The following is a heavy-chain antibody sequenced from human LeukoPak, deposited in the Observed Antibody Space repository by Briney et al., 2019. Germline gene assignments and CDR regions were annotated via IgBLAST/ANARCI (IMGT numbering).Heavy chain of an antibody. CDR1: GFTFDDFA. CDR2: ISGDGRDT. V-gene: IGHV3-43*02. J-gene: IGHJ6*03. CDR3: AKYGNYDYYFYFYYMDV. Sequence: GGSLRLSCAASGFTFDDFAMHWVRQATGKGLEWVSLISGDGRDTYYADSVRGRFTISRDNSKNSLYLQMNSLTTEDTALYYCAKYGNYDYYFYFYYMDVWGNGTTVTVSS. D-gene: IGHD4-11*01.